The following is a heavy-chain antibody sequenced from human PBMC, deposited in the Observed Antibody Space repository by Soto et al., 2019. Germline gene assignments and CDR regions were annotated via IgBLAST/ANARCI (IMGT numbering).Heavy chain of an antibody. CDR1: ESTLSNVW. D-gene: IGHD2-21*01. CDR3: TTDPIRDY. V-gene: IGHV3-15*01. J-gene: IGHJ4*02. CDR2: VKREIDGATT. Sequence: LRLSCAPSESTLSNVWMSWVRQAPGKGLEWVGRVKREIDGATTDYAAPVKGRFTISRDDAKNTVYLQMNSLRTEDTAVYYCTTDPIRDYWGLGTLVTVSS.